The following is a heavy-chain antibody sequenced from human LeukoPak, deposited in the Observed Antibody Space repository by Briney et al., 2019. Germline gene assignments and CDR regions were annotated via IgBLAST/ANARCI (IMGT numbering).Heavy chain of an antibody. CDR1: GGSISSYY. CDR3: ARGSSGWSYYFDY. D-gene: IGHD6-19*01. Sequence: SETLSLTCTVSGGSISSYYWSWIRQPPGKGLEWIGYIHYSGSTNYNPSLKSRVTISVDTSKNQFSLKLSSVTAADTAVYYCARGSSGWSYYFDYWGQGTLVTVSS. CDR2: IHYSGST. V-gene: IGHV4-59*08. J-gene: IGHJ4*02.